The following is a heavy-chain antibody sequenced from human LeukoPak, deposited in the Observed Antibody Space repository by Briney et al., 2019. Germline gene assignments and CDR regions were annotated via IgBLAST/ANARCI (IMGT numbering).Heavy chain of an antibody. D-gene: IGHD2-8*01. CDR2: ISSSDSTI. CDR3: ARDRSPYCTNGVWYLDYFDY. CDR1: GFTFSDYY. J-gene: IGHJ4*02. V-gene: IGHV3-11*01. Sequence: GGSLRLSCAASGFTFSDYYMSWIRQAPGKGLEWVSYISSSDSTIYYADSVKGRFTISRDNAKNSLYLQMNSLRAEDTALYYCARDRSPYCTNGVWYLDYFDYWGQGTLVTVSS.